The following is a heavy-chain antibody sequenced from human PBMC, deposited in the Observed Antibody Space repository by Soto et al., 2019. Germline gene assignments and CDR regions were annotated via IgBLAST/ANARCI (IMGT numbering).Heavy chain of an antibody. CDR1: GFSLYNIHMG. J-gene: IGHJ5*02. V-gene: IGHV2-26*01. D-gene: IGHD2-21*01. Sequence: QVTLKESGPVLVEPTETLTLTCTVSGFSLYNIHMGVSWIRQPPGKALEWLAHIFSSDEKSYSTSLKSRLTGSKDSSKGQVVLTMTNMDPVDTATYYCARIHDYCVTPKCDWFDAWGQGTLVTVSS. CDR2: IFSSDEK. CDR3: ARIHDYCVTPKCDWFDA.